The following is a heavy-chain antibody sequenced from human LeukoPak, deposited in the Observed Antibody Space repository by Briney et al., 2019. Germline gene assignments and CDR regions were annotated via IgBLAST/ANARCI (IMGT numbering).Heavy chain of an antibody. D-gene: IGHD3-10*01. J-gene: IGHJ4*02. CDR1: GGSISSSSYY. CDR3: ASMVRGATDY. V-gene: IGHV4-39*07. Sequence: SEALSLTCTVSGGSISSSSYYWGWIRQPPGKGLEWIGSIYYSGSTYYNPSLKSRVTISVDTSKNQFSLKLSSVTAADTAVYYCASMVRGATDYRGQGTLVTVSS. CDR2: IYYSGST.